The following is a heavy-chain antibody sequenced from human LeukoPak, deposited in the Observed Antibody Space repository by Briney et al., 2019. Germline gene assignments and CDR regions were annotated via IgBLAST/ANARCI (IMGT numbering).Heavy chain of an antibody. D-gene: IGHD3-22*01. Sequence: HPGGSLRLSCVASGFTFGKYWMSWVRQAPGKGLEWVANIKLDGSEKNYVDSVKGRFTISRDNAKNSLYLQMSSLRAEDTAVYYCATPLDYYDSSGYHQGGDWGQGTLVTVSS. V-gene: IGHV3-7*03. J-gene: IGHJ4*02. CDR2: IKLDGSEK. CDR1: GFTFGKYW. CDR3: ATPLDYYDSSGYHQGGD.